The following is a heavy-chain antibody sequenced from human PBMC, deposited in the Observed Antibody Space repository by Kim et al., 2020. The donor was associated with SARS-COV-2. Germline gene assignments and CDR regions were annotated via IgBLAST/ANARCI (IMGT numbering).Heavy chain of an antibody. Sequence: SVKVSCKASGGTFSSYTISWVRQAPGQGLEWMGIIIPILGIANYAQKFQGRVTITADKSTSTAYMELSSLRSEDTAVYYCARPRGYSGYDHGYYYYGMDVWGQGTTVTVSS. V-gene: IGHV1-69*02. CDR3: ARPRGYSGYDHGYYYYGMDV. CDR2: IIPILGIA. D-gene: IGHD5-12*01. CDR1: GGTFSSYT. J-gene: IGHJ6*02.